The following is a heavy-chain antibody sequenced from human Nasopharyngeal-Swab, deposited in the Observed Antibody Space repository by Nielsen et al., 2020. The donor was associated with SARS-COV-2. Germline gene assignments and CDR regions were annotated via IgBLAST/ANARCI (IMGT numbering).Heavy chain of an antibody. Sequence: SETLSLTCTVSGGSISSSSYYWGWIRQPPGKGLEWIGSIYYSGSTYCNPSLKSRVTISVDTSKNQFSLKLRSVTAADTAVYYCARLPSSSWFSHGMDVWGQGTTVTVSS. J-gene: IGHJ6*02. D-gene: IGHD6-13*01. V-gene: IGHV4-39*01. CDR1: GGSISSSSYY. CDR3: ARLPSSSWFSHGMDV. CDR2: IYYSGST.